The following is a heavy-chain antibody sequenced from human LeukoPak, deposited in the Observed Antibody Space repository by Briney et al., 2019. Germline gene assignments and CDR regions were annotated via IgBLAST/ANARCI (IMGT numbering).Heavy chain of an antibody. J-gene: IGHJ4*02. D-gene: IGHD2-15*01. CDR2: INPNSGGT. CDR3: ASSDCSGGSCYLDY. CDR1: GYTFTGYY. Sequence: GASVKVSCKASGYTFTGYYMHWVRQAPGQGVEWMGRINPNSGGTKYAQKFQGRVTITRDTSISTAYIELSRLRSDDTAVYYCASSDCSGGSCYLDYWGQGTLVTVSS. V-gene: IGHV1-2*06.